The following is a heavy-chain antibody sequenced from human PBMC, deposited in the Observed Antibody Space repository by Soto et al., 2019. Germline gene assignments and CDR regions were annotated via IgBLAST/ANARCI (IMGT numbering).Heavy chain of an antibody. D-gene: IGHD6-19*01. V-gene: IGHV1-8*01. CDR1: GYTFTSYD. J-gene: IGHJ3*02. CDR2: MNPNSGNT. CDR3: AREGAVDGLDAFDI. Sequence: ASVKVSCKASGYTFTSYDINWVRQATGQGLEWMGWMNPNSGNTGYAQKFQGRVTMTRNTSISTAYMELSSLRSEDTAVYYCAREGAVDGLDAFDIWGQGTMVTVSS.